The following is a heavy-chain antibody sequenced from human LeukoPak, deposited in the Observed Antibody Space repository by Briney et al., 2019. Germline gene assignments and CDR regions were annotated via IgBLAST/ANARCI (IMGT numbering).Heavy chain of an antibody. CDR3: ARDRCTNGVCYYDY. Sequence: LGGSLRLSCAASGFTFSSYGMHWVRQAPGKGLEWVAVIWYDGSIKYYGDSVKGRFTISRDNPKNTLYLQMNSLRAEDTAVYYCARDRCTNGVCYYDYWGQGTLVTVSS. D-gene: IGHD2-8*01. V-gene: IGHV3-33*01. J-gene: IGHJ4*02. CDR1: GFTFSSYG. CDR2: IWYDGSIK.